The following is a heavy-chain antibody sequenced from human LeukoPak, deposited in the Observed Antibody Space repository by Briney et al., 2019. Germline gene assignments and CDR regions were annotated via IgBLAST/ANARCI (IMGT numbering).Heavy chain of an antibody. CDR1: GFTFTDYD. CDR2: ISYDGRNK. V-gene: IGHV3-30*03. CDR3: TTFDM. J-gene: IGHJ3*02. Sequence: SGGSLRLSCAASGFTFTDYDIHWVRQAPGKGLEWVAEISYDGRNKNYTDSVKGRFTISRDDSKNTLYLQMNSLRVDDTALYYCTTFDMWGQGTMVTVSS.